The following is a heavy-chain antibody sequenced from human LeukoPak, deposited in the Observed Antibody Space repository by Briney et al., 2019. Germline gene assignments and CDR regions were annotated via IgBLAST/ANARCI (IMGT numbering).Heavy chain of an antibody. V-gene: IGHV1-69*05. CDR2: IIPIFGTA. CDR3: ARDFARTVAGTFDY. CDR1: GGTFSSYA. D-gene: IGHD6-19*01. Sequence: SVKVSCKASGGTFSSYAISWVRQAPGQGLEWMGGIIPIFGTANYAQKFQGRVTITTDESTSTAYMELSSLRSEDTAVYYCARDFARTVAGTFDYWGQGTLVTVSS. J-gene: IGHJ4*02.